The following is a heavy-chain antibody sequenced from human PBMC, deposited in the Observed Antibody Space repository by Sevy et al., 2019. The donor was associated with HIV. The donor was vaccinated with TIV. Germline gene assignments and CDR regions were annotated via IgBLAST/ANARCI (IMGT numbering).Heavy chain of an antibody. CDR2: IKSKTDGGTT. D-gene: IGHD6-19*01. CDR3: TTDLYSSGWYGLNYYYYGMDV. J-gene: IGHJ6*02. CDR1: GFTFSNAW. V-gene: IGHV3-15*01. Sequence: GESLKISCAASGFTFSNAWMSWVRQAPGKGLEWVGRIKSKTDGGTTDYAAPVKGRFTISRDDSKNTLYLQMNSLKTEETAVYYCTTDLYSSGWYGLNYYYYGMDVWGQGTTVTVSS.